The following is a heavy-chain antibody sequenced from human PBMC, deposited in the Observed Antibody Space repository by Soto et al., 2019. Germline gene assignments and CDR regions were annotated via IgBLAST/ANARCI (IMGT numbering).Heavy chain of an antibody. CDR3: ASGGWEPPNNWFDP. CDR1: GGTFSSYA. CDR2: IIPIFGTA. V-gene: IGHV1-69*12. D-gene: IGHD1-26*01. Sequence: QVQLVQSGAEVKKPGSSVKVSCKASGGTFSSYAISWVRQAPGQGLEWRGGIIPIFGTANYAQKFQGRVTITADESTSTAYMELGSLRSEDTAVYYCASGGWEPPNNWFDPWGQGTLVTVSS. J-gene: IGHJ5*02.